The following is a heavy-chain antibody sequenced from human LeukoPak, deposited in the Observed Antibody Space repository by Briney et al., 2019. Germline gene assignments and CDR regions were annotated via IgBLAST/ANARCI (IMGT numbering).Heavy chain of an antibody. V-gene: IGHV3-21*01. Sequence: PGGSLRLSCAASGFTFSSYSMNWVRQAPGKGLEWVSSISSSSSYIYYADSVKGRFTISRDNAKNSLYPQMNSLRAEDTAVYYCASQRDGYNFWGQGTLVTVSS. CDR2: ISSSSSYI. CDR1: GFTFSSYS. D-gene: IGHD5-24*01. J-gene: IGHJ4*02. CDR3: ASQRDGYNF.